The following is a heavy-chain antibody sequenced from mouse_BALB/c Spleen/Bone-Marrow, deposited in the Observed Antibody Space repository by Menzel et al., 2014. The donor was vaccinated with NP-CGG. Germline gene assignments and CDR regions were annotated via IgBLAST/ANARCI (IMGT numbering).Heavy chain of an antibody. Sequence: EVKLMESGGGLVQPGGSLKLSCAASGFDFSGYWMSWVRQAPGKGLEWIEEINPDSSTINYTPSLKDRFIISRDNAKNTLYLQMSKVRSEGTALYYCARLGYYGGFAYWGQGTLVTVSA. CDR1: GFDFSGYW. CDR3: ARLGYYGGFAY. V-gene: IGHV4-1*02. D-gene: IGHD2-3*01. CDR2: INPDSSTI. J-gene: IGHJ3*01.